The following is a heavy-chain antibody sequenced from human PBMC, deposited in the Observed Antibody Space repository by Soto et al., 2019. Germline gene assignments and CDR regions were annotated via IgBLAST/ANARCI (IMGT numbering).Heavy chain of an antibody. CDR3: AKLTYYYDSSGYKRSFYFDY. J-gene: IGHJ4*02. CDR2: INHSGST. V-gene: IGHV4-34*01. D-gene: IGHD3-22*01. CDR1: GGSFSGYC. Sequence: TSETLSLTCAVYGGSFSGYCWSWIRQPPGKGLEWIGEINHSGSTNYNPSLKSRVTISVDTSKNQFSLKLSSVTAADTAVYYCAKLTYYYDSSGYKRSFYFDYWGQGTLVTVSS.